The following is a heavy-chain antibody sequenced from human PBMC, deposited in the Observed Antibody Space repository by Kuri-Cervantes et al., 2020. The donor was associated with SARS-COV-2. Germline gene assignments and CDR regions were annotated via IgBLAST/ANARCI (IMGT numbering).Heavy chain of an antibody. J-gene: IGHJ5*02. CDR1: GGSISSSSYY. CDR2: IYTSGST. Sequence: SETLSLTCTVSGGSISSSSYYWGWIRQPPGKGLEWIGRIYTSGSTNYNPSLKSRVTMSVDTSKNQFSLKLSSVTAADTAVYYCARHSTRINWFDPWGQGTLVTVSS. V-gene: IGHV4-39*01. CDR3: ARHSTRINWFDP.